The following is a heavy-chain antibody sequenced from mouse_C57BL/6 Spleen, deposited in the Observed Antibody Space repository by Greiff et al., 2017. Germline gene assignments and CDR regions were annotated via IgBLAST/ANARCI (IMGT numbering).Heavy chain of an antibody. J-gene: IGHJ1*03. CDR2: IDPANGNT. D-gene: IGHD1-1*01. Sequence: VQLQQSVAELVRPGASVKLSCTASGFNIKNTYMPWVKQRPEQGLEWIGRIDPANGNTKYAPKFHGKATITADTSSNTAYLQLSSLTSEDTAIYYCARGEGYGSSHWYFDVWGTGTTVTVSS. V-gene: IGHV14-3*01. CDR1: GFNIKNTY. CDR3: ARGEGYGSSHWYFDV.